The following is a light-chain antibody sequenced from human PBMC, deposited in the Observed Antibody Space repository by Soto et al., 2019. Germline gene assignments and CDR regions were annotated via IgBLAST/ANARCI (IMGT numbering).Light chain of an antibody. V-gene: IGKV3D-15*01. CDR1: QSVSSN. CDR2: GAS. CDR3: QQYNNWPIT. Sequence: EIVLTQSPGTLSLSPGERATLSCRASQSVSSNLAWYLQKPGQAPRLLVYGASTRATGIPASFSGSGSGTEFTLTISSLQPEDFAVYYCQQYNNWPITFGQGTRLEIK. J-gene: IGKJ5*01.